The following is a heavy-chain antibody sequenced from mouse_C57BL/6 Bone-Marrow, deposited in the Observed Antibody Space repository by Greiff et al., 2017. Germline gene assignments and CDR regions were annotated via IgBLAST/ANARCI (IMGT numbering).Heavy chain of an antibody. Sequence: VQLQQSGAELARPGASVKLSCKASGYTFTSYGISWVKQRTGQGLAWIGEMYPRSGNTYYNEKLKGKATLTADKSSSTAYKELRSLTSEDSAVYFGSRNWASYYFDYWGQGTTLTVSS. J-gene: IGHJ2*01. D-gene: IGHD4-1*01. CDR3: SRNWASYYFDY. CDR2: MYPRSGNT. V-gene: IGHV1-81*01. CDR1: GYTFTSYG.